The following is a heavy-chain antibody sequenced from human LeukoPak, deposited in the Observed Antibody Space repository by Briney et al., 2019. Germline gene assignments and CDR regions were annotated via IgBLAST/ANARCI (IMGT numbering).Heavy chain of an antibody. J-gene: IGHJ4*02. Sequence: GSLRLSCAASGFTFSSYAMSWVRQAPGKGLEWVSAISGSGGSTYYADSVKGRFTISRDNSKNTLYLQMNSLRAEDTAVYYCAKDLLYCSSTSCYFGFDYWGQGTLVTVSS. CDR2: ISGSGGST. CDR3: AKDLLYCSSTSCYFGFDY. CDR1: GFTFSSYA. D-gene: IGHD2-2*01. V-gene: IGHV3-23*01.